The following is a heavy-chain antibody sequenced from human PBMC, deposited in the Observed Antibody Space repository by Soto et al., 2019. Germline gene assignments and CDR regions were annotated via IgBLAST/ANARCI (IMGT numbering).Heavy chain of an antibody. J-gene: IGHJ4*02. D-gene: IGHD4-17*01. CDR2: IYYSGST. CDR3: ARAYGDYVFDF. V-gene: IGHV4-59*01. CDR1: GGSISSYY. Sequence: QVQLQESGPGLVKPSETLSLTCTVSGGSISSYYWSWIRQPPGKGLEWIGYIYYSGSTNYNPSLKRXVTISVDTSKNHFSLKLSSVTATDTAVYYCARAYGDYVFDFWGQGTLVTVSS.